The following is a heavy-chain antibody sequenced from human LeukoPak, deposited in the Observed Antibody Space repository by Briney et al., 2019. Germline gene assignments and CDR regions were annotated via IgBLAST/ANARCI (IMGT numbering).Heavy chain of an antibody. J-gene: IGHJ4*02. CDR1: GFTFRTYS. V-gene: IGHV3-21*01. CDR2: ISSTSTYM. Sequence: GGSLRLSCAASGFTFRTYSMNWVRQAPGKGLEWVSSISSTSTYMYYADSVKGGFTISRDNAKNSLYLQMNSLRAEDTAVYYCATEGPKTQWLVWENYFDYWGQGTLVTVSS. CDR3: ATEGPKTQWLVWENYFDY. D-gene: IGHD6-19*01.